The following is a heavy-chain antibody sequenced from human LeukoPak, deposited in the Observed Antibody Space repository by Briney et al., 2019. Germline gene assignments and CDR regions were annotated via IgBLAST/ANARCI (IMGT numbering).Heavy chain of an antibody. Sequence: SETLSLTCTVSGGSLSSYYWSWIRQPPGKGLEWIGYIYYSGSTNYNPSLKSRVTISVDTSKNQFSLKLSSVTAADTAVYYCARDGGVSGWYWFDPWGQGTLVTVSS. CDR3: ARDGGVSGWYWFDP. J-gene: IGHJ5*02. CDR2: IYYSGST. CDR1: GGSLSSYY. D-gene: IGHD6-19*01. V-gene: IGHV4-59*01.